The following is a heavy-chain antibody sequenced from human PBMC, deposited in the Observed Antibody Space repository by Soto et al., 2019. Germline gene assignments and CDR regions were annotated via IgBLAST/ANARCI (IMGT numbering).Heavy chain of an antibody. J-gene: IGHJ4*02. CDR2: IKSKTDGGTT. D-gene: IGHD4-4*01. V-gene: IGHV3-15*01. Sequence: GGSLRLSCAASGFTFSNAWMSWVRQAPGKGLEWVGRIKSKTDGGTTDYASPVKGRFTISRDDSKNTLYLQMNSLKTEDTAVYFCFTDHNDYSNYLEVPSPFDYWGQGTLVTVSS. CDR3: FTDHNDYSNYLEVPSPFDY. CDR1: GFTFSNAW.